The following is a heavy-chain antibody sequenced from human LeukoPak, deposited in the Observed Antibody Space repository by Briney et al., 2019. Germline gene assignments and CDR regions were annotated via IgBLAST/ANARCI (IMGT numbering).Heavy chain of an antibody. CDR1: GGSFSGYY. D-gene: IGHD3-22*01. CDR2: INHSGST. CDR3: ARACYDSSGYYSSYFDY. J-gene: IGHJ4*02. V-gene: IGHV4-34*01. Sequence: SETLSLTCAVYGGSFSGYYWSWIRQPPGKGLEWIGEINHSGSTNYNPSLKSRVTISVDTSKNQFSLKLSSVTAADTAVYYCARACYDSSGYYSSYFDYWGQGTLVTVSS.